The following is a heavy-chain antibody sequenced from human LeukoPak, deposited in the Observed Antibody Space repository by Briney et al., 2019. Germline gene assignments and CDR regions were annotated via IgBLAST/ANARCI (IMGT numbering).Heavy chain of an antibody. CDR2: MNPNSGNT. CDR3: ARYSSTSWNDWFDP. V-gene: IGHV1-8*01. J-gene: IGHJ5*02. Sequence: ASVKVSCKASGYTFTSYDINWVRQATGQGLEWMGWMNPNSGNTGYAQKFQGRVTMTRNTSISTAYMELSSLRSEDTAVYYCARYSSTSWNDWFDPWGQGTLVTVSS. D-gene: IGHD2-2*01. CDR1: GYTFTSYD.